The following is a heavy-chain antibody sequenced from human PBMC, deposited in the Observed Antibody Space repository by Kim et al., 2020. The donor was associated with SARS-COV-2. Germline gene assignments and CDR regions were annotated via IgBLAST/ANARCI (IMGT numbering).Heavy chain of an antibody. Sequence: GGSLRLSCAASGFTFSSYDMHWVRQATGKGLEWVSTIGTAGDTYYPGPVKGRFTISRENAKNSMYLQMNSRSAGDTAVYYCARVRYGSGWPSYWYFDLWGRGTLLTVPT. V-gene: IGHV3-13*01. CDR2: IGTAGDT. J-gene: IGHJ2*01. CDR1: GFTFSSYD. D-gene: IGHD6-19*01. CDR3: ARVRYGSGWPSYWYFDL.